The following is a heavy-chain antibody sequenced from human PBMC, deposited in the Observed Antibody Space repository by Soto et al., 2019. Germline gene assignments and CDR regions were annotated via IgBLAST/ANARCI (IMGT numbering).Heavy chain of an antibody. J-gene: IGHJ5*02. CDR3: ADGSSSAA. Sequence: QVQLVESGGGVVQPGRSLRLSCAASGFTFSSYAMHWGRQAPGKGLEWVAVISYDGSNKYYADSVKGRFTISRDNSKNTLYLQMNSLRAEDTAVYYCADGSSSAAWGQGTLVTVSS. CDR1: GFTFSSYA. D-gene: IGHD6-6*01. CDR2: ISYDGSNK. V-gene: IGHV3-30-3*01.